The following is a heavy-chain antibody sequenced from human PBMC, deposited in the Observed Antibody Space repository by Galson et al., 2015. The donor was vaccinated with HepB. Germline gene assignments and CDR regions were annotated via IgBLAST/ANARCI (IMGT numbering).Heavy chain of an antibody. CDR2: IKHSEST. J-gene: IGHJ6*02. Sequence: LTCAVYGGSFSHYYWTWIRQPPGKGLEWIGEIKHSESTNYNPSLRSRVTISVDTSKEQFSLKLYSVTAADTAVYYCARTRLSISTTSTYYYGMDVWGQGTTVTVSS. CDR1: GGSFSHYY. D-gene: IGHD2/OR15-2a*01. V-gene: IGHV4-34*01. CDR3: ARTRLSISTTSTYYYGMDV.